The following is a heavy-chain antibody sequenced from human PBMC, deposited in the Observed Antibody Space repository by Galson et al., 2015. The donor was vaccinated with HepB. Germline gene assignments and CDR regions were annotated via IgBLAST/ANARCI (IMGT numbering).Heavy chain of an antibody. V-gene: IGHV2-70*13. CDR3: ARSQGLTGTGLAP. D-gene: IGHD1-20*01. CDR2: IGWDDDK. CDR1: GFSLTSSGMC. Sequence: PALVKPTQTLTLTCTFSGFSLTSSGMCVSWVRQPPGKALEWLALIGWDDDKYYITSLKTRLTISTDTSKNQVVLTVMNMDPMDTATYYCARSQGLTGTGLAPWGQGILVTVSS. J-gene: IGHJ5*02.